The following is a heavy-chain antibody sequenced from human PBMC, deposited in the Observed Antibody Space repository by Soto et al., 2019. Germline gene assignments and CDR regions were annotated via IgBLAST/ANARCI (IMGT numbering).Heavy chain of an antibody. CDR1: GYTFTSYY. Sequence: ASVKVSCKASGYTFTSYYMHWVRQAPGQGLEWMGIINPSGGSTSYAQKFQGRVTITADESTSTAYMELSSLRSEDTAVYYCAREGSDWFDPWGQGTLVTVSS. D-gene: IGHD3-10*01. CDR3: AREGSDWFDP. J-gene: IGHJ5*02. CDR2: INPSGGST. V-gene: IGHV1-46*01.